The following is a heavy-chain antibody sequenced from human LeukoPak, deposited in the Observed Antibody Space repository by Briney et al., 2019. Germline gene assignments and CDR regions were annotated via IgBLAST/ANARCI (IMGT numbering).Heavy chain of an antibody. CDR2: IYNGGST. Sequence: PGGSLRLSCAASGFTVSSNYMTWVRQAPGKGLEWVSVIYNGGSTYYADSVKGRFTVSRDSSKNTLYLQMSGLRGEDTAVYYCAKGAAGATRWFDPWGRGTLVTVSS. CDR3: AKGAAGATRWFDP. J-gene: IGHJ5*02. CDR1: GFTVSSNY. D-gene: IGHD1-26*01. V-gene: IGHV3-53*01.